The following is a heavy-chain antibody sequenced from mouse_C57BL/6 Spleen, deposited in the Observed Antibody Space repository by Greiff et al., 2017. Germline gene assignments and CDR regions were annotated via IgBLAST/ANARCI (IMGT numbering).Heavy chain of an antibody. CDR2: INPSTGGT. CDR3: ARHPLGSSPAWFAY. V-gene: IGHV1-42*01. J-gene: IGHJ3*01. CDR1: GYSFTGYY. D-gene: IGHD1-1*01. Sequence: VQLQQSGPELVKPGASVKISCKASGYSFTGYYMNWVKQSPEKSLEWIGEINPSTGGTTYNQKFKAKATLTVDKSSSTAYMQLKSLTSEDSAVXYCARHPLGSSPAWFAYWGQGTLVTVSA.